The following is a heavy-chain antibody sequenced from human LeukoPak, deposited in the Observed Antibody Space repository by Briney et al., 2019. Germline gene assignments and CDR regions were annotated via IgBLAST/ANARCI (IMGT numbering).Heavy chain of an antibody. CDR1: GLTFSDYS. D-gene: IGHD1-1*01. J-gene: IGHJ4*02. CDR3: VRELAY. CDR2: ISSDSGAI. Sequence: PGGSLRLSCVASGLTFSDYSMNWVRQAPGKGLEWLSYISSDSGAIYYADSVQGRFTISGDNAQKSLYLQMNSLRVEDTAVYYCVRELAYWGQGALVTVSS. V-gene: IGHV3-48*01.